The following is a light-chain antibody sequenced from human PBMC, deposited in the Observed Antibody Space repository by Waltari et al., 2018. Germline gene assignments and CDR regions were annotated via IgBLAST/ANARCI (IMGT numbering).Light chain of an antibody. CDR1: SSDVGGYNY. Sequence: SALTQPPSASGSPGQSVTISCTGTSSDVGGYNYVSWYQQHPGKAPKLIIYEVSKWPSGVPGRFSGSKSGNTASLTVSGLQAEDEADYYCSSYAGSNNVVFGGGTKLTVL. CDR3: SSYAGSNNVV. J-gene: IGLJ2*01. CDR2: EVS. V-gene: IGLV2-8*01.